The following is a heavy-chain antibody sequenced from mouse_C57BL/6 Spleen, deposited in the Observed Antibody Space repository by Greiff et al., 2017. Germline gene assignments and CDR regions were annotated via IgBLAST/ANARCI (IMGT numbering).Heavy chain of an antibody. CDR3: ASNYEGNYAMDY. CDR2: IHPNSGST. J-gene: IGHJ4*01. V-gene: IGHV1-64*01. D-gene: IGHD2-1*01. Sequence: VQLQQPGAELVKPRASVKLSCKASGYTFTSYWMHWVKQRPGQGLEWIGMIHPNSGSTNYNEKFKSKATLTVDKSSSTAYMQRSSLTSEDSAVYYCASNYEGNYAMDYWGQGTSVTVSS. CDR1: GYTFTSYW.